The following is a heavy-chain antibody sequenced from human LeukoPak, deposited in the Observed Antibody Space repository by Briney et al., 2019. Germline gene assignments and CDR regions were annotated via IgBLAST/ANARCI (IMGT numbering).Heavy chain of an antibody. Sequence: ASVKVSCKVSGYTLTELSMHWVRQAPGKGLEWMGGFDPEDGETIYAQKFQGRVTMTEDTSTDTAYMELSSLRSEDTAVYYCATDYDGDPSLRYWGQGTLVTVSS. CDR3: ATDYDGDPSLRY. J-gene: IGHJ4*02. CDR2: FDPEDGET. V-gene: IGHV1-24*01. D-gene: IGHD4-17*01. CDR1: GYTLTELS.